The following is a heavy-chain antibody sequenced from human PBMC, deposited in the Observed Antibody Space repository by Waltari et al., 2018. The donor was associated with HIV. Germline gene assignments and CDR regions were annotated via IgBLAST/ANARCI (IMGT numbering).Heavy chain of an antibody. CDR1: GFTFSSYA. CDR2: ISYDGSNK. J-gene: IGHJ4*02. V-gene: IGHV3-30-3*01. CDR3: ARGGYGWLPDGY. Sequence: QVQLVEPRGGVVQPGRSLRLSCAASGFTFSSYAIHWVRQAPGKGLEWVAVISYDGSNKYYADSVKGRFTISRDNSKNTLYLQMNSLRAEDTAVYYCARGGYGWLPDGYWGQGTLVTVSS. D-gene: IGHD5-18*01.